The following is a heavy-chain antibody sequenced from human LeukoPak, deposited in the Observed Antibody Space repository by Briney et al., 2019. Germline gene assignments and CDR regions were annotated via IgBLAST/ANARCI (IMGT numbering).Heavy chain of an antibody. CDR3: ARPAASGRYFQH. Sequence: SETMSLTCTVSGGSISSSSYYWGWIRQPPGKGLEWIGSIYYSGSTYYNPSLKSRVTISVDTSKNQFSLKLSSVTAADTAVYYCARPAASGRYFQHWGQGTLVTVSS. CDR1: GGSISSSSYY. D-gene: IGHD6-25*01. CDR2: IYYSGST. J-gene: IGHJ1*01. V-gene: IGHV4-39*01.